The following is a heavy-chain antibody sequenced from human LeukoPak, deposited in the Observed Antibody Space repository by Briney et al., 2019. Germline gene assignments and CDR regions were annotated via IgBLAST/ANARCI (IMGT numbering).Heavy chain of an antibody. Sequence: GGSLRLSCAASGLSFSNYAMYWVSQAPAKGLEWVSAIGGTGGNIFYTDSVKGRFTISRDNSKNTLYVHKNSLRARDTAIYYCVRDFYSYGRDVWGQETRVSVSS. CDR3: VRDFYSYGRDV. J-gene: IGHJ4*02. D-gene: IGHD2-21*01. CDR2: IGGTGGNI. V-gene: IGHV3-23*01. CDR1: GLSFSNYA.